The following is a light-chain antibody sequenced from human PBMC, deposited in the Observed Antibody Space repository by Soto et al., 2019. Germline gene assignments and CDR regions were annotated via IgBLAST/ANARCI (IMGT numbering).Light chain of an antibody. V-gene: IGKV1-9*01. J-gene: IGKJ2*01. CDR2: DSS. Sequence: DLQLTQSPSFLSASVEDRVTISCRASYDISSSLAWYQQEPGKPPKLLIYDSSTLQTVVPSRFTGSGSGRKFTLTISGLQFGDFATYFCQQLSHYPYTFGQGTKLEI. CDR3: QQLSHYPYT. CDR1: YDISSS.